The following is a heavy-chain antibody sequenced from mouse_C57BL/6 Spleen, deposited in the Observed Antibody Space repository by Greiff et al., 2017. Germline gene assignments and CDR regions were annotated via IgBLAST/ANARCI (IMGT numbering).Heavy chain of an antibody. CDR3: AKNSELRWIDY. Sequence: VQLQQSGPGLVQPSQSLSITCTVPGFSITSYGVHWVRQSPGKGLEWLGVIRRGGSTEDNAAFMSRLSITKDNTKSQVFFKMNSLQADDTDIYYCAKNSELRWIDYWGQGTLVNVSA. D-gene: IGHD1-1*01. J-gene: IGHJ3*01. CDR1: GFSITSYG. CDR2: IRRGGST. V-gene: IGHV2-5*01.